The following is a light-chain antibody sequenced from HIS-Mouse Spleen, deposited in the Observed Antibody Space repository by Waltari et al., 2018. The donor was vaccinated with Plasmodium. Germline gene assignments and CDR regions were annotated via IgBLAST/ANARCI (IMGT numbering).Light chain of an antibody. CDR3: QQYYSFPRT. CDR2: AAS. V-gene: IGKV1D-8*02. J-gene: IGKJ1*01. CDR1: QGIRSY. Sequence: AIWMTQSPSLLSASTGDRVTISCRMSQGIRSYLAWYQQKPGKAPELLIYAASTLQSWVPSRFSGSGSGTDFTLTISCLQSEDFATYYCQQYYSFPRTFGQGTKVEIK.